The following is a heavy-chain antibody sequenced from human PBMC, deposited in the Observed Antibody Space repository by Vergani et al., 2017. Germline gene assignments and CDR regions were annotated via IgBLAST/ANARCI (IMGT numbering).Heavy chain of an antibody. J-gene: IGHJ6*02. CDR1: DSSIMTNPY. D-gene: IGHD3-10*01. V-gene: IGHV4-38-2*01. Sequence: QVQLQESGPGLVKPSETLTLTCDVSDSSIMTNPYWGWFRQSPGKGLEWIGCIHHSGDTHYNSSLKSRVSISIVSSSKFSLSLTSVTAADTAIYYCARHHGPGGFFPSSYFYEMDVWGHGTTVTVSS. CDR2: IHHSGDT. CDR3: ARHHGPGGFFPSSYFYEMDV.